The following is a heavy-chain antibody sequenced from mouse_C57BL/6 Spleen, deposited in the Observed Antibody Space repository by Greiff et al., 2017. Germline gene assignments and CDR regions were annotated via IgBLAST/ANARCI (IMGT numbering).Heavy chain of an antibody. V-gene: IGHV14-3*01. J-gene: IGHJ1*03. CDR1: GFNIKNTY. CDR3: ARGVTTVVEGWYFDV. D-gene: IGHD1-1*01. Sequence: EVKVVESVAELVRPGASVKLSCTASGFNIKNTYMHWVKQRPEQGLEWIGRIDPANGNTKYAPKFQGKATITADTSSNTAYLQLSSLTSEDAAIYYCARGVTTVVEGWYFDVWGTGTTVTVSS. CDR2: IDPANGNT.